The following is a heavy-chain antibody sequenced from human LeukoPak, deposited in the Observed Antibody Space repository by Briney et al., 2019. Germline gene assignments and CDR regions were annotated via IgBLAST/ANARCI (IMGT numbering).Heavy chain of an antibody. V-gene: IGHV3-23*01. CDR2: ISGSGGST. CDR1: GFTFSSYA. J-gene: IGHJ4*02. CDR3: AKRADYDYVWGSYRYTNKYYFDY. Sequence: GGSLRLSCAASGFTFSSYAMSWVRQAPGKGLEWVSAISGSGGSTYYADSVKGRFTISRDNSKNKLYLQMNSLRAEDTAVYDCAKRADYDYVWGSYRYTNKYYFDYWGQGTLVTVSS. D-gene: IGHD3-16*02.